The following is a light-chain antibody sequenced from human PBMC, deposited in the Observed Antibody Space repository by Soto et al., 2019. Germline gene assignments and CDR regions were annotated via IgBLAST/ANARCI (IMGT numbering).Light chain of an antibody. J-gene: IGKJ4*01. CDR1: QRISTN. CDR2: SAS. V-gene: IGKV3-15*01. Sequence: EIVMTQSPPTLSVSPGERVTLSCRASQRISTNVAWYQHKPGQAPRLLIYSASTRATGIPARFSGSGSETEFTLTISSLQSEDFAVYYCQQYNNWPPITFGGGTKVEIK. CDR3: QQYNNWPPIT.